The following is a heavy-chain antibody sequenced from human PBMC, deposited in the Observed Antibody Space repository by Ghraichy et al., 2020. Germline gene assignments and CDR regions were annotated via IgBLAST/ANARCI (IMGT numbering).Heavy chain of an antibody. J-gene: IGHJ6*02. CDR2: ISGSGGST. CDR1: GFTFSSYA. Sequence: GGSLRLSCAASGFTFSSYAMSWVRQAPGKGLEWVSAISGSGGSTYYADSVKGRFTISRDNSKNTLYLQMNSLRAEDTAVYYCAKTTPHEYCSGGSCYRRGNYYYGMDVWGQGTTVTVSS. V-gene: IGHV3-23*01. D-gene: IGHD2-15*01. CDR3: AKTTPHEYCSGGSCYRRGNYYYGMDV.